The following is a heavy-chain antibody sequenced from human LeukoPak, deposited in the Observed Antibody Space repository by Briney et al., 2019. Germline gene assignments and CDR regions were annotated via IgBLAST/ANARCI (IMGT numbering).Heavy chain of an antibody. Sequence: GGSLRLSCATSGLIFSSYAMTWVRQAPGKGLEWVSAISGSGDSTYYADSVKGRFTISRDNSKNTLYLQMNSLRAEDTAVYYCAKIGSYDILTGYPGRSFFDYRGQGTLVTVSS. CDR2: ISGSGDST. CDR1: GLIFSSYA. CDR3: AKIGSYDILTGYPGRSFFDY. V-gene: IGHV3-23*01. J-gene: IGHJ4*02. D-gene: IGHD3-9*01.